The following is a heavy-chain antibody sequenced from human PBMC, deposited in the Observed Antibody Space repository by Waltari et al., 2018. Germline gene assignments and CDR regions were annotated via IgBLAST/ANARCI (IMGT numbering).Heavy chain of an antibody. CDR1: GFTFRSYE. J-gene: IGHJ3*02. V-gene: IGHV3-48*03. D-gene: IGHD3-3*01. CDR2: ISSSGSTI. Sequence: EVQLVESGGGLVQPGGSLRLSCAASGFTFRSYERNGVRPAPGKGLEWVSYISSSGSTIYYADSVKGRFTISRDNAKNSLYLQMNSLRAEDTAVYYCARENPFGVVTDDAFDIWGQGTMVTVSS. CDR3: ARENPFGVVTDDAFDI.